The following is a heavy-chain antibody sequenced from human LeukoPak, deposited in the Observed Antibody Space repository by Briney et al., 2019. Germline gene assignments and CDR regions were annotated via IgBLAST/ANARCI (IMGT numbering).Heavy chain of an antibody. CDR1: GFTFSSYG. Sequence: PGGSLRLSCAASGFTFSSYGMHWVRQAPGKGLEWVAVILYDGSNKYYADSVKGRFTISRDNSKNTLYLQMNSLRAEDTAVYYCAKDRAMVRGVHPKYYFDYWGQGTLVTVSS. D-gene: IGHD3-10*01. CDR2: ILYDGSNK. CDR3: AKDRAMVRGVHPKYYFDY. J-gene: IGHJ4*02. V-gene: IGHV3-33*06.